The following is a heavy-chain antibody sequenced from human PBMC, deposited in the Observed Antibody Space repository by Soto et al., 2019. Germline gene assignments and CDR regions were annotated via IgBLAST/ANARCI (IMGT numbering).Heavy chain of an antibody. CDR1: EVNSSSNY. Sequence: GVALRVSRGAAEVNSSSNYMSWVRQAPGKGLEWVSVIYSGGSTYYADSVKGRFTISRDNSKNTLYLQMNSLRAEVTAVYDGAREWWALEVWGQRTIVTVSS. D-gene: IGHD1-26*01. CDR3: AREWWALEV. J-gene: IGHJ3*01. V-gene: IGHV3-53*01. CDR2: IYSGGST.